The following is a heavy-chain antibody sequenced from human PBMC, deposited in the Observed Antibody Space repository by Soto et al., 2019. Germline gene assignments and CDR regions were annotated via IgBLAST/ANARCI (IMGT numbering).Heavy chain of an antibody. CDR1: GGSFSGYY. CDR3: ARGSSVSYYDFWSGSYLGMDV. Sequence: SETLSLTCAVYGGSFSGYYWSWIRQPPGKGLEWIGEINHSGSTNYNPSLKSRVTISVDTSKNQFSLKLSSVTAADTAVYYCARGSSVSYYDFWSGSYLGMDVWGKGTTVTVSS. D-gene: IGHD3-3*01. J-gene: IGHJ6*03. CDR2: INHSGST. V-gene: IGHV4-34*01.